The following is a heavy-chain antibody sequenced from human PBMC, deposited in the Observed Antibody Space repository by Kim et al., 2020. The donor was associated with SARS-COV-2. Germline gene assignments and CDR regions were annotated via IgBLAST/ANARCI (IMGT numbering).Heavy chain of an antibody. CDR3: ARARYFEF. V-gene: IGHV3-7*01. CDR1: GFTFGIHW. CDR2: IKEDGTEK. J-gene: IGHJ4*02. Sequence: GGSLRLSCAGSGFTFGIHWMSWVRQAPGTGLEWVANIKEDGTEKHYVDFVKGRFTISRDNAKKSLYLQMDSLRVGDTAVYYCARARYFEFWGQGTPVTVSA.